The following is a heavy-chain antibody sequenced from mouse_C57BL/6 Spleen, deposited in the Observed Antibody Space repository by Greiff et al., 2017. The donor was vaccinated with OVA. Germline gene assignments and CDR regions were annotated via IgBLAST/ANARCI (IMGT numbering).Heavy chain of an antibody. D-gene: IGHD2-3*01. CDR1: GFTFSSYA. J-gene: IGHJ3*01. Sequence: EVQVVESGGGLVKPGGSLKLSCAASGFTFSSYAMSWVRQTPEKRLEWVATISDGGSYTYYPDNVQGRFTISRDNAKNNLYLQMSHLKSEDTAMYYCAREDGYYVFAYWGQGTLVTVSA. V-gene: IGHV5-4*01. CDR2: ISDGGSYT. CDR3: AREDGYYVFAY.